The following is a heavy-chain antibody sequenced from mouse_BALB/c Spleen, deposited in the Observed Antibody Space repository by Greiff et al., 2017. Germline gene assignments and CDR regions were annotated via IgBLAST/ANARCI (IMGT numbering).Heavy chain of an antibody. CDR1: GFTFTDYY. CDR2: IRNKANGYTT. D-gene: IGHD1-1*01. V-gene: IGHV7-3*02. J-gene: IGHJ4*01. Sequence: EVKLVESGGGLVQPGGSLRLSCATSGFTFTDYYMSWVRQPPGKALEWLGFIRNKANGYTTEYSASVKGRFTISRDNSQSILYLQMNTLRAEDSATYHCARYISYYYGSRPYYCAVDYWGQGTSVTVSS. CDR3: ARYISYYYGSRPYYCAVDY.